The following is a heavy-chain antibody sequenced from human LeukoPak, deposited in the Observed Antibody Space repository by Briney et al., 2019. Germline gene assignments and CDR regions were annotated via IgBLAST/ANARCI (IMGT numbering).Heavy chain of an antibody. Sequence: SETLSLTCTVSGGSISSYYWGWIRQPPGKGLEWIGSIYYSGSTYYNPSLKSRVTISVDTSKNQFSLKLSSVTAADTAVYYCARHPWWLVLGSGFDPWGQGTLVTVSS. CDR2: IYYSGST. D-gene: IGHD6-19*01. CDR3: ARHPWWLVLGSGFDP. J-gene: IGHJ5*02. CDR1: GGSISSYY. V-gene: IGHV4-39*01.